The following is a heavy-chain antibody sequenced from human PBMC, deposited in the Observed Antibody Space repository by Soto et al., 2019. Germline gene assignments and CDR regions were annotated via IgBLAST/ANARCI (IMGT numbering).Heavy chain of an antibody. CDR1: GGTFSSYA. CDR2: IIPIFGTA. J-gene: IGHJ4*02. V-gene: IGHV1-69*05. CDR3: ARDLSGYFDY. Sequence: AAVKVSCKASGGTFSSYAISWRRQAPGEGLEWMGGIIPIFGTANYGQKFQGRVTMTRDTSTRTVSMEVRSLRSEYTAMYSCARDLSGYFDYWGQGTMVTVSS. D-gene: IGHD6-19*01.